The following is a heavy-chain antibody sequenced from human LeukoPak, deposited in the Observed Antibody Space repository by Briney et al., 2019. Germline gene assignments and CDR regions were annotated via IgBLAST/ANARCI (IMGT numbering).Heavy chain of an antibody. Sequence: GGSLRLSCAASGFTFSSYWMSWVRQAPGKGLEWVANIKQGGSEKYYVDSVKGRFTISRDNAKNSLYLQMNSLRAEDTAVYYCARDGTYSGSYYYLDYWGQGTLVTVSS. V-gene: IGHV3-7*01. D-gene: IGHD1-26*01. CDR2: IKQGGSEK. J-gene: IGHJ4*02. CDR3: ARDGTYSGSYYYLDY. CDR1: GFTFSSYW.